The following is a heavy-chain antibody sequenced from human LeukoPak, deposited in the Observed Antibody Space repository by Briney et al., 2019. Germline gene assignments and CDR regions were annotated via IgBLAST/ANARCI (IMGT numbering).Heavy chain of an antibody. D-gene: IGHD2-15*01. CDR3: ARHWFPDCSGGSCDYRDYYYYYMDV. CDR1: GYNFTPYW. V-gene: IGHV5-51*01. Sequence: GESLKISCQSSGYNFTPYWIVWVRQMPGKGLEWIGITFAGYSYTIYSPSFQGQVTISVDKSIGTAYLQWSSLKASDTAMYYCARHWFPDCSGGSCDYRDYYYYYMDVWGKGTTVTVSS. CDR2: TFAGYSYT. J-gene: IGHJ6*03.